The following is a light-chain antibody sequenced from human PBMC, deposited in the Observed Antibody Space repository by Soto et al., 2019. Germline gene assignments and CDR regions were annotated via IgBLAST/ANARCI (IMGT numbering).Light chain of an antibody. V-gene: IGKV3-15*01. Sequence: EIVITQSPSTLSLSPPERSTLSCRASQSVRGNLAWYQQKPGQAPRLLIYGASTRATGIPARFSGSGSGTEFTLTISSLQSEDFAVYYCQQYSYWPRTFGQGTKVDIK. CDR2: GAS. CDR3: QQYSYWPRT. J-gene: IGKJ1*01. CDR1: QSVRGN.